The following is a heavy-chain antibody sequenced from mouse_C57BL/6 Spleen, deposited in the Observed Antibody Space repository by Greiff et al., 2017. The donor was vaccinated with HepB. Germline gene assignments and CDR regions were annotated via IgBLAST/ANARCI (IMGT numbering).Heavy chain of an antibody. Sequence: EVQGVESGEGLVKPGGSLKLSCAASGFTFSSYAMSWVRQTPEKRLEWVAYISSGGDYIYYADTVKGRFTISRDNARNTLYLQMSSLKSEDTAMYYCTGSYYGSSDWYFDVWGTGTTVTVSS. D-gene: IGHD1-1*01. V-gene: IGHV5-9-1*02. J-gene: IGHJ1*03. CDR1: GFTFSSYA. CDR3: TGSYYGSSDWYFDV. CDR2: ISSGGDYI.